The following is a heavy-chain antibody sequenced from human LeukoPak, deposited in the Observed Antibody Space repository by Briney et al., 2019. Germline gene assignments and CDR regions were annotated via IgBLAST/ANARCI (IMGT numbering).Heavy chain of an antibody. CDR2: ISDSASST. D-gene: IGHD5-12*01. V-gene: IGHV3-23*01. CDR1: GFTFSSYA. CDR3: ARESGTGYDQLDY. Sequence: PGGSLRLSCAASGFTFSSYAMSWVRQAPGKGLEWVSAISDSASSTYYADSVKGRFTISRDKSRNTLYLQMNSLRADDTAVYYCARESGTGYDQLDYWGQGTLVTVSS. J-gene: IGHJ4*02.